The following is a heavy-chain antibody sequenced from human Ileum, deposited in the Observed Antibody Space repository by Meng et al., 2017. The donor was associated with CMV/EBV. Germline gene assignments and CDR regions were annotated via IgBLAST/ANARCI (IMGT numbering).Heavy chain of an antibody. D-gene: IGHD3-3*01. CDR3: ARDRARAIFGVVHLDY. CDR2: SIPIFGTT. V-gene: IGHV1-69*05. J-gene: IGHJ4*02. Sequence: SGGPFSNYAINWGGQAPGQGLEWMGGSIPIFGTTYFAQNFQGRVTITTDESTGTAFLEVSSLRSEDTAVYYCARDRARAIFGVVHLDYWGQGTLVTVSS. CDR1: GGPFSNYA.